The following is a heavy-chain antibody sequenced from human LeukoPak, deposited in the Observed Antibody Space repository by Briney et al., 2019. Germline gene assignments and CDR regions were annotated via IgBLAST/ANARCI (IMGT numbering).Heavy chain of an antibody. Sequence: SETLSLTCAVDGGSFSGYYWSWIRQPPGKGLEWIGEINHSGSTNYNPSLKSRVTISVATSKNQISLKLSSVTAADTAVYYCARGPEIAAASSNSDAFDIWGQGTMVTVSS. CDR2: INHSGST. J-gene: IGHJ3*02. CDR1: GGSFSGYY. D-gene: IGHD6-13*01. CDR3: ARGPEIAAASSNSDAFDI. V-gene: IGHV4-34*01.